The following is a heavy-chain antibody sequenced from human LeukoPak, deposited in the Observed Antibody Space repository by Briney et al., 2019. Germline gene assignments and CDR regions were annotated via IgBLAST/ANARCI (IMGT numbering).Heavy chain of an antibody. Sequence: GGSLRLSCAASGFTFSSYGMHWVRQAPGKGLEWVAFIRYDGSNKYYADSVKGRFTISRDNSKNTLYLQMSSLRAEDTAVYYCAREERSSGAFDIWGQGTMVTVSS. D-gene: IGHD6-6*01. CDR3: AREERSSGAFDI. CDR2: IRYDGSNK. J-gene: IGHJ3*02. CDR1: GFTFSSYG. V-gene: IGHV3-30*02.